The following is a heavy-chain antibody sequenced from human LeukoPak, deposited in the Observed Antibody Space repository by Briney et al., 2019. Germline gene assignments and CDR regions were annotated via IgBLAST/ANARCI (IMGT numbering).Heavy chain of an antibody. J-gene: IGHJ4*02. V-gene: IGHV4-30-4*08. CDR1: GGSISSGDYY. D-gene: IGHD3-10*01. CDR3: ARDQGGFGELGVDY. CDR2: IYYSGST. Sequence: SETLSLTCTVSGGSISSGDYYWSWIRQPPGKGLEWIGYIYYSGSTYYNPSLKSRVTISVDTSKNQFSLKLSSVTAADTAVYYCARDQGGFGELGVDYWGQGTLVTVSS.